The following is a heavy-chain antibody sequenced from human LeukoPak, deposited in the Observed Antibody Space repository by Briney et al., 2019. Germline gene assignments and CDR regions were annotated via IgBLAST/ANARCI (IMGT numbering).Heavy chain of an antibody. CDR1: GFTFSNYW. J-gene: IGHJ4*02. Sequence: GGSLRLSCAASGFTFSNYWMSWVRQAPGKGLEWVANINKDGSEKYYADSVKGRFTISRDNSKNTLYLQMNSLRAEDTAVYYCAKGRVTTVTTGIDYWGQGTLVTVSS. V-gene: IGHV3-7*01. D-gene: IGHD4-11*01. CDR3: AKGRVTTVTTGIDY. CDR2: INKDGSEK.